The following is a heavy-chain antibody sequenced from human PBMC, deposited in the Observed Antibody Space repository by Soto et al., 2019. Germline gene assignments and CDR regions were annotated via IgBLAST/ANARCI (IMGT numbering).Heavy chain of an antibody. CDR1: GGTFSSYA. V-gene: IGHV1-69*01. J-gene: IGHJ4*02. D-gene: IGHD3-16*01. CDR3: VREWTSGGVIPNFDY. Sequence: QVQLVQSGAEVKKPGSSVKVSCKASGGTFSSYAISWVRQAPGQGLEWMGGIIPIFGTANYAQKFQGRVTITADESTSTAYMELSSLRSEDTAVYYCVREWTSGGVIPNFDYWGQGTLVTVSS. CDR2: IIPIFGTA.